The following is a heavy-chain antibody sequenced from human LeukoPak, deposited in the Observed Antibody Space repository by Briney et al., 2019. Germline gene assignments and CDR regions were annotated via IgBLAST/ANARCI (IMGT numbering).Heavy chain of an antibody. Sequence: SVKVSCKASGGTFSSNAISWVRQAPGQGLEWMGGIIPIFGTANYAQKFQGRVTITTDESTSTAYMELSSLRSEDTAVYYCARGKMIEMATTFDYWGQGTLVTVSS. J-gene: IGHJ4*02. D-gene: IGHD5-24*01. V-gene: IGHV1-69*05. CDR2: IIPIFGTA. CDR1: GGTFSSNA. CDR3: ARGKMIEMATTFDY.